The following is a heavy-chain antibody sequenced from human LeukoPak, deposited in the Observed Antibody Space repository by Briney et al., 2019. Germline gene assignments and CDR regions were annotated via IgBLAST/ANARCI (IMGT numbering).Heavy chain of an antibody. CDR1: GGSISSSSYY. V-gene: IGHV4-39*01. CDR3: ARYARYQLLSGPWFDP. CDR2: IYYSGST. Sequence: PSETLSLTCTVSGGSISSSSYYWGWIRQPPGKGLEWIGSIYYSGSTYYNPSLKSRVTISVDTSKNQFSLKLSSVTAADTAVYYCARYARYQLLSGPWFDPWGQGTLVTVSS. J-gene: IGHJ5*02. D-gene: IGHD2-2*01.